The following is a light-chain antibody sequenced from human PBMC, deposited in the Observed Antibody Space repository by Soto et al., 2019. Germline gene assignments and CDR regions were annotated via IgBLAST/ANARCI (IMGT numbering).Light chain of an antibody. V-gene: IGKV4-1*01. Sequence: DIVMTQSPDSLAVSLGERATINCKSSQSVLHSSNSKKCLAWYQQKPGQPPKLLIYWASTRESGVPDRVSGSGSGTDFTLTISSLQAEDVAVYYCQQYSSAWTFGQGNKVEIK. J-gene: IGKJ1*01. CDR3: QQYSSAWT. CDR1: QSVLHSSNSKKC. CDR2: WAS.